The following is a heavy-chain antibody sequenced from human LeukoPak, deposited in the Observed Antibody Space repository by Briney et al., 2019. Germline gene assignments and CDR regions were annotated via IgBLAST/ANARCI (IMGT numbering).Heavy chain of an antibody. J-gene: IGHJ4*02. V-gene: IGHV3-48*02. CDR2: ISSSSSTI. D-gene: IGHD6-6*01. CDR3: AKGDDSNSGFDY. Sequence: PGGSLRLSCAASGFTFSSYSMNWVRQAPGKGLEWVSYISSSSSTIYYADSVKGRFTISRDNAKNSLYLQMNSLRDEDMALYYCAKGDDSNSGFDYWGQGTLVTVSS. CDR1: GFTFSSYS.